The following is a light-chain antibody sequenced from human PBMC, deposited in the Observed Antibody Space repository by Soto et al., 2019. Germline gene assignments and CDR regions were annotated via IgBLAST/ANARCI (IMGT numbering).Light chain of an antibody. J-gene: IGKJ4*01. CDR3: HQFTGCRLA. V-gene: IGKV3D-20*02. Sequence: EIVANQCPSILTPSPGERATXSCRASQTVSSNYLAWYEEVPGQAPRLLIYDASTRATGIRDTFSAGRSGTDFTLTINRLEPQDYALYYCHQFTGCRLAFGRATTLE. CDR2: DAS. CDR1: QTVSSNY.